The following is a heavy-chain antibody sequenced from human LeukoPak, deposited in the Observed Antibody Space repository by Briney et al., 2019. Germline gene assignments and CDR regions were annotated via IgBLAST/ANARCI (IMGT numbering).Heavy chain of an antibody. V-gene: IGHV1-2*02. Sequence: ASVKVSCKASGYTFTSYYMHWVRQAPGQGLEWMGWINPNSGGTNYAQKFQGRVTMTRDTSISTAYMELSRLRSDDTAVYYCARDVAAAVSPTFDYWGQGTLVTVSS. CDR3: ARDVAAAVSPTFDY. CDR2: INPNSGGT. J-gene: IGHJ4*02. CDR1: GYTFTSYY. D-gene: IGHD6-13*01.